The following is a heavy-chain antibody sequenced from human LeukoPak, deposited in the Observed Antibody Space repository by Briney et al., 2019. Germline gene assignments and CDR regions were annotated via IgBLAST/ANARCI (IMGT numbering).Heavy chain of an antibody. CDR2: IYTSGST. CDR1: GGSISSSSYY. J-gene: IGHJ4*02. D-gene: IGHD5/OR15-5a*01. CDR3: ARDRVLRY. V-gene: IGHV4-61*02. Sequence: KPSETLSLTCTVSGGSISSSSYYWGWIRQPAGKGLEWIGRIYTSGSTNYNPSLKSRVTISVDTSKNQFSLKLSSVTAADTAVYYCARDRVLRYWGQGTLVTVSS.